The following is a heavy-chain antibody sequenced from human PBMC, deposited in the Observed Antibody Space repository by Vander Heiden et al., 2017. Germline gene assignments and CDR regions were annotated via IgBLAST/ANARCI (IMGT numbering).Heavy chain of an antibody. J-gene: IGHJ4*02. D-gene: IGHD3-3*01. CDR1: GFTCSSSW. CDR3: ARAGFFRFDY. Sequence: EVQLVESGGGLVHPGGSLIPSCVDPGFTCSSSWMHWVRQAPGTGLVWLSRMNSDGSTTDYADSVKGRFTISRDNAKNTLYLQMNGLRAEDTAVYYCARAGFFRFDYWGQGILVTVSS. CDR2: MNSDGSTT. V-gene: IGHV3-74*02.